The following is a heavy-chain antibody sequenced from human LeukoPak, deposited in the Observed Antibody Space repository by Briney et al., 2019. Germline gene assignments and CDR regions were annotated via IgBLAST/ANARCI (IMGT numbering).Heavy chain of an antibody. J-gene: IGHJ4*02. CDR3: ARESYYDSSGYYPTDY. Sequence: GGSLRLSCAASGFTFSSYWMHWVRQAPGKGLVWVSRINSDGSSTSYADSVKGRFTISRDNAKNTLYLQMNSLRAEDTAVYYCARESYYDSSGYYPTDYWGQGTLVTVSS. CDR2: INSDGSST. V-gene: IGHV3-74*01. CDR1: GFTFSSYW. D-gene: IGHD3-22*01.